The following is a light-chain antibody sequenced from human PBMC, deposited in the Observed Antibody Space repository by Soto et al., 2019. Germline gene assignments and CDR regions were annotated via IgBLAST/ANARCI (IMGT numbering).Light chain of an antibody. J-gene: IGLJ1*01. CDR1: SSDIGGSNY. CDR3: YSSRSSRSTFYV. V-gene: IGLV2-14*03. Sequence: QSALTQPASVSGSPGQSITISCAGTSSDIGGSNYVSWYQQHPGKAPKLMIYGVSNRPSGVSNRFSGSKSGNTASLTISGLQAEDEADYFCYSSRSSRSTFYVFGTGTKVTVL. CDR2: GVS.